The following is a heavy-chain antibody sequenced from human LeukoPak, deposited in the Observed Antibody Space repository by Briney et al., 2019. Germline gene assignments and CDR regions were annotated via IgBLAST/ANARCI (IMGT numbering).Heavy chain of an antibody. CDR2: ISWNSGSI. J-gene: IGHJ4*02. CDR1: GFTFDDYA. Sequence: SGGSLRLSCAASGFTFDDYAMHWVRQAPGKGLEWVSGISWNSGSIGYADSVKGRFTISRDNAKNSLYLQMNSLRAEDTAVYYCARDSDSSGYCDYWGQGTLVTVSS. V-gene: IGHV3-9*01. CDR3: ARDSDSSGYCDY. D-gene: IGHD3-22*01.